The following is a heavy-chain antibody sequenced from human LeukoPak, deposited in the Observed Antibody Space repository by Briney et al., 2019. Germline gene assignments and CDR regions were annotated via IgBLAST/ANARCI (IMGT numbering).Heavy chain of an antibody. D-gene: IGHD3-9*01. J-gene: IGHJ4*02. CDR3: ARGLRYFDWLLLEYYFDY. Sequence: ASVKVSCKASGYTFTSYDINWVRQATGQGLEWMGWMNPNSGNTGYAQKFQGRVTMTRNTSISTAYMELSSLRSEDTAVYYCARGLRYFDWLLLEYYFDYWGRGTLVTVSS. CDR2: MNPNSGNT. V-gene: IGHV1-8*01. CDR1: GYTFTSYD.